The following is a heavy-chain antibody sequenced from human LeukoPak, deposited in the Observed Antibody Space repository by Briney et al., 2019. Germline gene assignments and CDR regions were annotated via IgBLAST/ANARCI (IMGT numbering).Heavy chain of an antibody. CDR2: ISGSGGST. CDR3: AKDPSYYYDSSGYYPRYFDY. D-gene: IGHD3-22*01. Sequence: GGSLRLSCAASGFTFSSYAMSWVRQAPGKGLEWVSAISGSGGSTYYADSVKGRFTISRDNSKNTLYLQMNSLRAEDTAVYYCAKDPSYYYDSSGYYPRYFDYWGQGTLVTVSS. J-gene: IGHJ4*02. CDR1: GFTFSSYA. V-gene: IGHV3-23*01.